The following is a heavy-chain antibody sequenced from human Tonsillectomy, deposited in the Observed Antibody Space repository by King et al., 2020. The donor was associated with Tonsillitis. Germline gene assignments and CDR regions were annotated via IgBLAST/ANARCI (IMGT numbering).Heavy chain of an antibody. CDR2: IIPILGIT. J-gene: IGHJ4*02. Sequence: QLVQSGAEVKKPGSSVKVSCEASGGTFSNYDISWVRQAPGQGLEWMGRIIPILGITNYAQKFQGRVTLTADQSTSTAYMELSSLRSDDTAVYYCARVGVAAAGFFDSWGQGTLVTVSS. D-gene: IGHD6-13*01. CDR1: GGTFSNYD. CDR3: ARVGVAAAGFFDS. V-gene: IGHV1-69*09.